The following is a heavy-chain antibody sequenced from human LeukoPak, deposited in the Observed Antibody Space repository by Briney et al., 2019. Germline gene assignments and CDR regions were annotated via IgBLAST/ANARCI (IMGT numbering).Heavy chain of an antibody. CDR1: RFSFSSYG. Sequence: GGSLRLSCAASRFSFSSYGMHWVRQAPGKGLEWVSGIRADGITTYYADSVKGRFTISRDNSKNTVWLQMNSLRAEDTAIYYCANDLGWIQLNLGRGQGTLVTVSS. CDR2: IRADGITT. CDR3: ANDLGWIQLNLG. D-gene: IGHD5-18*01. V-gene: IGHV3-23*01. J-gene: IGHJ4*02.